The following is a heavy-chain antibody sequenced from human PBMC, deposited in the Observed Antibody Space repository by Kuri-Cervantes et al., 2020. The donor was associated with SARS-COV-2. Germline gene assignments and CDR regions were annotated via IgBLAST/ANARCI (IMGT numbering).Heavy chain of an antibody. J-gene: IGHJ1*01. V-gene: IGHV3-7*03. D-gene: IGHD2-2*01. CDR3: AKVGGDIVVVPAAKYFQH. CDR2: IKQDGSEK. Sequence: GESLKISFAASGFTFSSYWMSWVRQAPGKGLEWVANIKQDGSEKYSVDSVKGRFTISRDNAKNSLYLQMNSLRAEDTAVYYFAKVGGDIVVVPAAKYFQHWGQGTLVTVSS. CDR1: GFTFSSYW.